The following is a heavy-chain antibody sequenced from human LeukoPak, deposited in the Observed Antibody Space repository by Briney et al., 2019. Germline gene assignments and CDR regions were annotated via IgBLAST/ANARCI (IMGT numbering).Heavy chain of an antibody. Sequence: SETLSLTCTVSGGSISSGSYYWSWIRQSAGKGLEWIGRVYISGSTGYNPSLKSRVTISVDTSKNQFSLKLTSVTAADTAVYYCARDLCSSTSCYSEGDWFDPWGQGTLVTVSS. J-gene: IGHJ5*02. D-gene: IGHD2-2*01. CDR1: GGSISSGSYY. CDR3: ARDLCSSTSCYSEGDWFDP. CDR2: VYISGST. V-gene: IGHV4-61*02.